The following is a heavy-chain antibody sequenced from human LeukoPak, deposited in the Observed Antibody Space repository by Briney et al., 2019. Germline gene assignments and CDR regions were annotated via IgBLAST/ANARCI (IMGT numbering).Heavy chain of an antibody. J-gene: IGHJ4*02. Sequence: PSETLSLTCAVYGGSFSGYYWSWIRQPPGKGLEWIGEINHSGSTNYNPSLKSRVTISVDTSKNQFSLKLSSVTAADTAVYYCARAWEAYCGGDCYSCLWDYWGQGTLVTVSS. CDR1: GGSFSGYY. CDR3: ARAWEAYCGGDCYSCLWDY. V-gene: IGHV4-34*01. CDR2: INHSGST. D-gene: IGHD2-21*02.